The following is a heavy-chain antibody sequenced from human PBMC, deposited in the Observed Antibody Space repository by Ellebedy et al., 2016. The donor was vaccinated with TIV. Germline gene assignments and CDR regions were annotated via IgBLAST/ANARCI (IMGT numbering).Heavy chain of an antibody. V-gene: IGHV3-23*01. J-gene: IGHJ4*02. CDR3: AKDGPHGSSGWSYGHFDY. CDR1: GFTFSSYA. D-gene: IGHD6-19*01. CDR2: ISGSGGST. Sequence: PGGSLRLSCAASGFTFSSYAMSWVRQAPGKGLEWVSAISGSGGSTYYADSVKGRFTISRDNSKNTLYLQMNSLRAEDTAVYYCAKDGPHGSSGWSYGHFDYWGQGTLVTVSS.